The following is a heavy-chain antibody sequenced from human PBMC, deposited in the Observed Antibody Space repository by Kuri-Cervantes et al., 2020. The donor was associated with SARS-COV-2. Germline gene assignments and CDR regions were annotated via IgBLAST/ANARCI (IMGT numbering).Heavy chain of an antibody. V-gene: IGHV4-59*08. CDR3: ARLGYCSGGSCPYYFDY. J-gene: IGHJ4*02. Sequence: SETRSLTCTVTGGSISSYYWSWIRQPPGKGLEWIGYIYYSGSTNYNPSLKSRVTISVDTSKNQFSLKLSSVTAADTAVYYCARLGYCSGGSCPYYFDYWGQGTLVTVSS. CDR2: IYYSGST. D-gene: IGHD2-15*01. CDR1: GGSISSYY.